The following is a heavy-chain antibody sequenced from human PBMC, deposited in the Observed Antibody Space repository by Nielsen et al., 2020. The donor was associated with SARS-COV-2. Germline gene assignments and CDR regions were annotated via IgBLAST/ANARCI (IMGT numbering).Heavy chain of an antibody. D-gene: IGHD2-15*01. CDR3: AKDMGRYCSGGSCYSWASDH. Sequence: GGSLRLSCAASGFTFSNAWMSWVRQAPGKGLEWVGRIKSKTDGGTTDYAAPVKGRFTISRDDSKNTLYLQMNSLKTEDTAVYYCAKDMGRYCSGGSCYSWASDHWGQGTLVTVSS. CDR1: GFTFSNAW. V-gene: IGHV3-15*01. CDR2: IKSKTDGGTT. J-gene: IGHJ4*02.